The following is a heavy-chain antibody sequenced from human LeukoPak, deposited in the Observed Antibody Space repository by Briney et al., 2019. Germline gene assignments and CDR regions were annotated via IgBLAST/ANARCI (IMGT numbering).Heavy chain of an antibody. Sequence: SETLSLTCTVSGGSISSSSYYWGWIRQPPGKGLEWIGSIYYSGSTYYNPSLKSRVTISVDTSKNQFSLKLSSATAADTAVYYCASLKNYYDSSGYFNDAFDIWGQGTMVTVSS. CDR1: GGSISSSSYY. CDR2: IYYSGST. D-gene: IGHD3-22*01. J-gene: IGHJ3*02. CDR3: ASLKNYYDSSGYFNDAFDI. V-gene: IGHV4-39*07.